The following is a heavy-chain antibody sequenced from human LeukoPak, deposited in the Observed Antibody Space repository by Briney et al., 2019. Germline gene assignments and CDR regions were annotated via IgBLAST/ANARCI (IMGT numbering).Heavy chain of an antibody. CDR3: ATRPPSETYYGVLDF. CDR2: ISGGST. V-gene: IGHV3-38-3*01. J-gene: IGHJ4*02. CDR1: GFTVSSNE. D-gene: IGHD2-21*01. Sequence: GGSLRLSCAASGFTVSSNEMSWVRQAPGKGLEWVSSISGGSTYYADSRKGRFTISRDNSKNTLNLQMNSLRAEDTAVYYCATRPPSETYYGVLDFWGQGTLVTVSS.